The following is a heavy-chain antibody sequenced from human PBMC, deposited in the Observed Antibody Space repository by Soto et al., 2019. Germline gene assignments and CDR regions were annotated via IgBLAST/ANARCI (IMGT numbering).Heavy chain of an antibody. V-gene: IGHV1-69*13. Sequence: SVKVSCKASGGTFSSYAISWVRQAPGQGLEWMGGIIPIFGTANYAQKFQGRVTITADESTSTAYMELSSLRSEDTAVYYCARKSGAAAWDYYYYYGMDVWGQGTTVTVS. J-gene: IGHJ6*02. CDR2: IIPIFGTA. CDR3: ARKSGAAAWDYYYYYGMDV. CDR1: GGTFSSYA. D-gene: IGHD6-13*01.